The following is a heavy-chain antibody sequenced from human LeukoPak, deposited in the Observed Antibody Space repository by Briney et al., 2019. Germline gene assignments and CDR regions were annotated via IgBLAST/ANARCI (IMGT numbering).Heavy chain of an antibody. D-gene: IGHD1-26*01. V-gene: IGHV3-33*08. J-gene: IGHJ4*02. Sequence: GGSLRLSCAASGFTFSSYGIHWVRQAPGKGLEWVAVIWYDGSNKYYADSVKGRFTISRDNSKNTLYLQMNNLRAEDTAVYYCARGHGGNNYGDYWGQGTLDTVSS. CDR2: IWYDGSNK. CDR3: ARGHGGNNYGDY. CDR1: GFTFSSYG.